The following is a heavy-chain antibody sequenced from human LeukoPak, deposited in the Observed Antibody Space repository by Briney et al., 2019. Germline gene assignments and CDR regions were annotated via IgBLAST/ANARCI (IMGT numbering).Heavy chain of an antibody. V-gene: IGHV3-48*03. J-gene: IGHJ3*02. CDR2: ISSSGLTI. CDR1: GFTFSSYE. CDR3: AKDRVAAAGTSEDAFDI. Sequence: GGSLRLSCAASGFTFSSYEMNWVRQAPGKGLEWVSYISSSGLTIYYADSVKGRFTISRDNAKNSLYLQMNSLRAEDTALYYCAKDRVAAAGTSEDAFDIWGQGTMVTVSS. D-gene: IGHD6-13*01.